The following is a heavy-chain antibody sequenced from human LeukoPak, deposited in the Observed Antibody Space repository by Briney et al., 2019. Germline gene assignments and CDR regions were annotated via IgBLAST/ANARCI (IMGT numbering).Heavy chain of an antibody. Sequence: PGGSLRLSCAASGFTFSNYAMTWVRQAPGKGLEWVSAISDSGDTTYYADSVKGRFTISRDNSKNTLYLQMNSLRAEDTAVYYCAKDGVGGYCSSTSCYSFDYWGQGTLVTVSS. CDR2: ISDSGDTT. CDR3: AKDGVGGYCSSTSCYSFDY. V-gene: IGHV3-23*01. D-gene: IGHD2-2*01. CDR1: GFTFSNYA. J-gene: IGHJ4*02.